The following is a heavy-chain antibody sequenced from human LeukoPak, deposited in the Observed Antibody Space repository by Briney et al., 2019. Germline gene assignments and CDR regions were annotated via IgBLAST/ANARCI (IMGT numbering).Heavy chain of an antibody. CDR3: AKDRIGRATSGYYCDH. CDR2: IRDDGSNT. Sequence: GGSLRLSSAASGFTFRSYVMYCVRQAPGKGLEWVAFIRDDGSNTYYADSGKGRFSISRDNSKNTLYLQMNGLRTDDPAFHYRAKDRIGRATSGYYCDHEGQGTLVTVSS. CDR1: GFTFRSYV. J-gene: IGHJ4*02. V-gene: IGHV3-30*02. D-gene: IGHD2-2*01.